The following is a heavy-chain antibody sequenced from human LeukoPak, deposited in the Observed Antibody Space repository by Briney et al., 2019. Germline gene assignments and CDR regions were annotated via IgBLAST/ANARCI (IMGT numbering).Heavy chain of an antibody. Sequence: SQTLSLTCTVSGGSISSGGYYWSWIRQHPGKGLERIGYIYYSGSTYYNPSLKSRVTISVDTSKNQFSLKLSSVTAADTAVYYCARAATGGTMVRGVIIGGWSDPWGQGTLVTVSS. D-gene: IGHD3-10*01. V-gene: IGHV4-31*03. CDR2: IYYSGST. J-gene: IGHJ5*02. CDR1: GGSISSGGYY. CDR3: ARAATGGTMVRGVIIGGWSDP.